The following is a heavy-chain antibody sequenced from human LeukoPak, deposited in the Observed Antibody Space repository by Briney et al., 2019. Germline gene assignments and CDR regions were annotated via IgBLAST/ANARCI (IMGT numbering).Heavy chain of an antibody. V-gene: IGHV4-59*01. CDR1: GGSISSYY. CDR2: IYYSGST. Sequence: NSSETLSLTCTVSGGSISSYYWSWIRQPPGKGLEWIGYIYYSGSTNYNPSLKSRVTISVDTSKNQFSLKLTSLTAADTAVYYCARYDYSYYWAFDNWGQGTLVTVSS. CDR3: ARYDYSYYWAFDN. J-gene: IGHJ4*02. D-gene: IGHD4-11*01.